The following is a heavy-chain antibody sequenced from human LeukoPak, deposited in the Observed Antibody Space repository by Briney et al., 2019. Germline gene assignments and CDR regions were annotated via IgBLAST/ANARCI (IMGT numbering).Heavy chain of an antibody. Sequence: SETLSLTCTVSGGSISSGGYYWSWIRQHPGKGLEWIGYIYYSGSTYYNPSLKIRVTISVETSKNQFSLKLSSVTAADTAVYYCARGVGRGPHRYDYWGQGTLVTVSS. CDR1: GGSISSGGYY. J-gene: IGHJ4*02. CDR3: ARGVGRGPHRYDY. V-gene: IGHV4-31*03. D-gene: IGHD3-16*02. CDR2: IYYSGST.